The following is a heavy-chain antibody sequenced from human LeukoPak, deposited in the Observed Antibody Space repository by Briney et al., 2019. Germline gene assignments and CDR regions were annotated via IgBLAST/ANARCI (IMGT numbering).Heavy chain of an antibody. Sequence: GGSLRLSCAASGFTFNLYWMTWVRQAPGKGLEWVANINQDGAEKYFVDSVKGRFTISRDNAKNSLYLQMNSLRAEDTAIYYCTRVGYIDEGIDYWGQGTLVTVSS. CDR3: TRVGYIDEGIDY. CDR2: INQDGAEK. V-gene: IGHV3-7*04. J-gene: IGHJ4*02. D-gene: IGHD5-24*01. CDR1: GFTFNLYW.